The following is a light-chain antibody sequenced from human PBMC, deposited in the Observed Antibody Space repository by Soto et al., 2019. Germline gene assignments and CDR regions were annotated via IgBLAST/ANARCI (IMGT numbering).Light chain of an antibody. V-gene: IGKV3-11*01. CDR2: DAS. J-gene: IGKJ5*01. Sequence: DIVLTQSPVTLSLSPGDRATLSFRASETVSSYLLWYQQKPGQDPRLLIYDASERATGIPARFSGSGSETDFTLTISSLEPEDFGVYYCLHRMNWPLTFGQGTRLEIK. CDR1: ETVSSY. CDR3: LHRMNWPLT.